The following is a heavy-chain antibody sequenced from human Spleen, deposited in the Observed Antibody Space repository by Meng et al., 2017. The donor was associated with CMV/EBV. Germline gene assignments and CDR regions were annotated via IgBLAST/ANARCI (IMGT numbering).Heavy chain of an antibody. J-gene: IGHJ4*02. CDR3: AKSARSSNPYYFDS. CDR1: GFTFSNYR. V-gene: IGHV3-33*06. Sequence: GESLKISCAASGFTFSNYRMSWVRQAPGKGLEWVAVTWYEGTHKYHADSIKGRFTISRDNSNNTLYLQMNSLRAEDTAVYYCAKSARSSNPYYFDSWGQGTLVTVSS. CDR2: TWYEGTHK. D-gene: IGHD6-6*01.